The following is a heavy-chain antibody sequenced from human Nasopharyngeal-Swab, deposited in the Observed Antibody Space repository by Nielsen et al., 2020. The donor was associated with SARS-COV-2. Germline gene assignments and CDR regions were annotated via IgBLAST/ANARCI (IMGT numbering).Heavy chain of an antibody. D-gene: IGHD4-23*01. Sequence: GESLKISCAASGFIFSNYGMHWVRQAPGKGLEWVEVIWYDGSNKYYAGSVKGRFTISRDNSKNTLYLQMNSLRADDTAVYYCAAAPSGDYGGYWGQGTLVTVSS. V-gene: IGHV3-33*01. CDR3: AAAPSGDYGGY. CDR2: IWYDGSNK. CDR1: GFIFSNYG. J-gene: IGHJ4*02.